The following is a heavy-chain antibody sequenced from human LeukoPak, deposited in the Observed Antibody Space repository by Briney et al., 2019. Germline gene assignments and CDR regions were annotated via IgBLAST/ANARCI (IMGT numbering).Heavy chain of an antibody. V-gene: IGHV3-21*01. D-gene: IGHD6-19*01. CDR1: GFTFSSYS. CDR2: ISSSSSYI. Sequence: GGSLRLSCAASGFTFSSYSMNWVRQAPGKGLEWVSSISSSSSYIYYADSVKGRFTTSRDNAKNSLYLQMNSLRAEDTAVYYCARIAVAGTLYYYYYMDVWGKGTTVTVSS. CDR3: ARIAVAGTLYYYYYMDV. J-gene: IGHJ6*03.